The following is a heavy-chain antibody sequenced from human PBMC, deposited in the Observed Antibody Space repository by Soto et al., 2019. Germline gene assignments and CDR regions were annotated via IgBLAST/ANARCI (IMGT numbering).Heavy chain of an antibody. Sequence: QVQLQQWGAGLLKPSETLSLTCAVYGGSFSGFYWSWIRQPPGKGLEWIGELNDSGGTNYNASLKSRVSISGDTSKNQFSLKLNFATAADTAVYYCARGRGGVQHWGQGTLVTVSS. CDR3: ARGRGGVQH. J-gene: IGHJ1*01. V-gene: IGHV4-34*01. CDR1: GGSFSGFY. D-gene: IGHD3-10*01. CDR2: LNDSGGT.